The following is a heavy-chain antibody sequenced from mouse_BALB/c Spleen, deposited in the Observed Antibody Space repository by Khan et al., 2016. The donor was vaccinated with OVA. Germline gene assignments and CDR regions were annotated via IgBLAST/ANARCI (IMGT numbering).Heavy chain of an antibody. CDR1: GYTFTSYT. CDR3: TREGAYYRSDGWFAY. CDR2: INPSSSYP. J-gene: IGHJ3*01. Sequence: VQLQESGAELARPGASVKMSCKASGYTFTSYTMHWVKQRPGQGLEWIGYINPSSSYPNYNQKFKDKATLTADKSSSTAYMQLISLTSEDSVVYYCTREGAYYRSDGWFAYWGQGTLVTVSA. D-gene: IGHD2-14*01. V-gene: IGHV1-4*01.